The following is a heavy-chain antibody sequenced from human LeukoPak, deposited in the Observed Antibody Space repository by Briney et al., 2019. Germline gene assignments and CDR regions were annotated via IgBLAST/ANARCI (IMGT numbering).Heavy chain of an antibody. Sequence: GASVKVSCMASGYTFTGHYMHWVRQAPGQGLEWMGWINPNSGGTNYAQKFQGWVTMTRDTSISTAYMELSRLRSDDTAVYYCARVRDIVVVPAAIRQAFDIWGQGTMVTVSS. CDR1: GYTFTGHY. V-gene: IGHV1-2*04. CDR2: INPNSGGT. D-gene: IGHD2-2*02. CDR3: ARVRDIVVVPAAIRQAFDI. J-gene: IGHJ3*02.